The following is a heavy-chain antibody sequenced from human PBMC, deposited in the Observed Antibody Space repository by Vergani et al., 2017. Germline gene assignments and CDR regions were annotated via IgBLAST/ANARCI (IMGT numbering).Heavy chain of an antibody. D-gene: IGHD6-19*01. CDR3: ARDLFSSGWYWGY. CDR2: IYYSGST. V-gene: IGHV4-39*07. CDR1: GGSISSSSYY. J-gene: IGHJ4*02. Sequence: QLQLQESGPGLVKPSETLSLTCTVSGGSISSSSYYWGWIRQPPGKGLEWIGSIYYSGSTYYNPSLKSRVTISVDTSKNQFSLKLSSVTAADTAVDYCARDLFSSGWYWGYWGQGTLVTVSS.